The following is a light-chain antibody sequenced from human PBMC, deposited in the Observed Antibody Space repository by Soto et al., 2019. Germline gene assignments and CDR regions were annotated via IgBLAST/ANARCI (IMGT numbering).Light chain of an antibody. Sequence: QSVLTQPPSVSGAPGQRVTISCTGNSSNIGAGYDVHWYQQLPGTAPKLLIYGNSNRPSGVPDRFSGSKSGTSASLAITGLQAEDEADYYCQSYDSSLSGSGFGTGTKVTVL. J-gene: IGLJ1*01. CDR2: GNS. CDR1: SSNIGAGYD. V-gene: IGLV1-40*01. CDR3: QSYDSSLSGSG.